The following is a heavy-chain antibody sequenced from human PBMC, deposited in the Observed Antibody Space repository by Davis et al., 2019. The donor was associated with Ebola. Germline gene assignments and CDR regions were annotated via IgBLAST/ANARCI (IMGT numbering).Heavy chain of an antibody. CDR2: IIPIFGTA. Sequence: AASVNVSCKASGCTFSSYAIILVRQAPGQRLEWMGGIIPIFGTANYAQKFQGRVTITSDKSTSTAYMELNSLRSEDTAVYYRASCHDDTRSFGMDVWGQGTTVTVSS. D-gene: IGHD1-1*01. CDR1: GCTFSSYA. V-gene: IGHV1-69*06. CDR3: ASCHDDTRSFGMDV. J-gene: IGHJ6*02.